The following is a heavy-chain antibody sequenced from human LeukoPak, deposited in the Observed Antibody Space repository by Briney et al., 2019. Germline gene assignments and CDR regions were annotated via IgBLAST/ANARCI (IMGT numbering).Heavy chain of an antibody. CDR3: SRELGTTGWFDP. V-gene: IGHV4-59*01. CDR1: GGSISSYY. CDR2: IYYSEST. D-gene: IGHD1-1*01. Sequence: PSETLSLTCTVSGGSISSYYWSWLRQPPAQGLELMGYIYYSESTNYNPSLKIRVTISLDASKNQFSLNLIFFSASDPALYYCSRELGTTGWFDPWGQGTLVTVSS. J-gene: IGHJ5*02.